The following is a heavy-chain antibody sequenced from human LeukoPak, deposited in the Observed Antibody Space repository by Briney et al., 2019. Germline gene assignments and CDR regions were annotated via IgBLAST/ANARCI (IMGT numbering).Heavy chain of an antibody. Sequence: PGGSLRLSCAASGFTFSSYAMSWVRQAPGKGLEWVSAISGSGGSTYYADSVKGRFTIYRDNSKNTLYLQMNSLRAEDTAVYYCARDGVSIVGANDYWGQGTLVTVSS. CDR2: ISGSGGST. J-gene: IGHJ4*02. D-gene: IGHD1-26*01. CDR1: GFTFSSYA. V-gene: IGHV3-23*01. CDR3: ARDGVSIVGANDY.